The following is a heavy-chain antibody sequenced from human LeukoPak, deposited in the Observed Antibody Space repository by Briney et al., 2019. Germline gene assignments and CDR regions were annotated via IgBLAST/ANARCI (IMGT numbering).Heavy chain of an antibody. CDR3: AKDFFDVSGYYDSSGYYPQFGY. V-gene: IGHV3-23*01. CDR1: GFTFSSYA. J-gene: IGHJ4*02. CDR2: ISGSGGST. Sequence: PGGSLRLSCAASGFTFSSYAMSWVRQAPGKGLEWVSAISGSGGSTYYADSVKGRFTISRDNSKNTLYLQMNSLRAEDTAVYYCAKDFFDVSGYYDSSGYYPQFGYWGQGTLVTVSS. D-gene: IGHD3-22*01.